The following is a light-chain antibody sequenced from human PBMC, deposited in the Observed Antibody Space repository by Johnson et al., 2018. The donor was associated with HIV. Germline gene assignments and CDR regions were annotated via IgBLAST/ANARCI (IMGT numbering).Light chain of an antibody. Sequence: TQPPSVSAAPGQKVTISCSGSSSNIGKNHVSWYQQFPGTAPKLLVYEDDKRPSDIPDRFSGSKSGTSAPLGITGLQPGDEADYYCGTWASNLSVDFVFGTGTKVTVL. J-gene: IGLJ1*01. CDR1: SSNIGKNH. CDR3: GTWASNLSVDFV. CDR2: EDD. V-gene: IGLV1-51*02.